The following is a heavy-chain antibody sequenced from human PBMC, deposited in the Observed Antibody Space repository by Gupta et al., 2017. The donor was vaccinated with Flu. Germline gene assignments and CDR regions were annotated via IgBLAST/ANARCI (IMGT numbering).Heavy chain of an antibody. CDR2: VFVDGTV. J-gene: IGHJ5*02. Sequence: QLQLQESGPGLARPSETLSLTCSVSGGSISNNNFYWGWIRQSPGKGLEWIGGVFVDGTVYYKPSCKSLINISVETPKNLLALALSSVTADDQDVYYCVATRGVVSCFLGGWIDPWGQGAPVPVSS. CDR1: GGSISNNNFY. D-gene: IGHD2-8*02. CDR3: VATRGVVSCFLGGWIDP. V-gene: IGHV4-39*02.